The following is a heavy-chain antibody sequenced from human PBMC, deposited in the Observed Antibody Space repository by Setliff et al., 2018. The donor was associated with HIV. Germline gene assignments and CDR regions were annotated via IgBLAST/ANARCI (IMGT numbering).Heavy chain of an antibody. CDR1: GGSFSAYY. CDR3: AREWSYGAFDTFDV. CDR2: INHSGST. D-gene: IGHD5-18*01. Sequence: SETLSLTCAVYGGSFSAYYWSWIRQPPGKGLEWIGEINHSGSTNYNPSLKTRVTIMVDTSKNQFSLKLGSVTAADTAVNYCAREWSYGAFDTFDVWGQGTMVTVSS. J-gene: IGHJ3*01. V-gene: IGHV4-34*01.